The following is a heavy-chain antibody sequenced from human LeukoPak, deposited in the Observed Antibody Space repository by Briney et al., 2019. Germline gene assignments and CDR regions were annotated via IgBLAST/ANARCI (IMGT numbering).Heavy chain of an antibody. J-gene: IGHJ3*02. CDR2: INSDGSNI. CDR1: GFTFSSYR. Sequence: GGSLRLSCAASGFTFSSYRFHWVRQGPGKGLVWVSRINSDGSNIMYADSMKGRFTISRDNAKNTLYLQMNSLRAEDTAVYYCARDRIAVAGTRGDAFDIWGQGTMVTVSS. V-gene: IGHV3-74*03. D-gene: IGHD6-19*01. CDR3: ARDRIAVAGTRGDAFDI.